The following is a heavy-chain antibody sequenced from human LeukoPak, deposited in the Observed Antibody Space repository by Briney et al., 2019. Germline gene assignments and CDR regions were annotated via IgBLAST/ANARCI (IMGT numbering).Heavy chain of an antibody. Sequence: GGSLTLSCAASGFTFSNDGMWWVRQPPGKRLQWGAVIRFDGSNKYYADSVKGRFTISRDNSKNTLYLQMNSLRAKDRAVYYCARNVLRFLEWSSAIDPWGQGTLVTVSS. V-gene: IGHV3-30*02. CDR2: IRFDGSNK. CDR1: GFTFSNDG. CDR3: ARNVLRFLEWSSAIDP. J-gene: IGHJ5*02. D-gene: IGHD3-3*01.